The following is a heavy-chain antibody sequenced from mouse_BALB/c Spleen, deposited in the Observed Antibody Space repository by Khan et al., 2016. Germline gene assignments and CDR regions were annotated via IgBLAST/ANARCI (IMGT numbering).Heavy chain of an antibody. V-gene: IGHV5-6-5*01. J-gene: IGHJ2*01. CDR2: ICSGGSS. Sequence: EVELVESGGGLVKPGGSLKLSCAASGFTFTSYAMHWVRQTPEKGLEWLAAICSGGSSSYPANLMDRFTISRENARNILYLQMSSLRSEDTAMYYCASQVYYFDYWGQGTTLTVSS. D-gene: IGHD3-2*02. CDR1: GFTFTSYA. CDR3: ASQVYYFDY.